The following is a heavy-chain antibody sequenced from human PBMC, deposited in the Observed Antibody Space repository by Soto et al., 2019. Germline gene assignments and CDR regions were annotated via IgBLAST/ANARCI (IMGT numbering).Heavy chain of an antibody. CDR2: IYYTGRT. CDR1: VGSISNYY. Sequence: SETLSLTCTVSVGSISNYYWSWIRQPPGKGLEWIGYIYYTGRTNYNPSLESRVTISVDTSKNQFSLKLSSVTAADTAVYHCARAYPAMVRRGPYYFDYWGQGTLVTVSS. CDR3: ARAYPAMVRRGPYYFDY. D-gene: IGHD5-18*01. V-gene: IGHV4-59*01. J-gene: IGHJ4*02.